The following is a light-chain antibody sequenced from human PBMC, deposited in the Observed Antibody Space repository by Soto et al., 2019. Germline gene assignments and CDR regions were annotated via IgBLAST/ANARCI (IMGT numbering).Light chain of an antibody. CDR3: QQSGSSPLT. Sequence: EIVVTQSPGTLSLSPGERATLSCRASQSVSSSYLAWYQQKPGQAPRLLIYGASSRATGIPDRFSGSGSGTDFTLTISRLEPEDFAVYYCQQSGSSPLTFGGGTKVEIK. CDR2: GAS. CDR1: QSVSSSY. V-gene: IGKV3-20*01. J-gene: IGKJ4*01.